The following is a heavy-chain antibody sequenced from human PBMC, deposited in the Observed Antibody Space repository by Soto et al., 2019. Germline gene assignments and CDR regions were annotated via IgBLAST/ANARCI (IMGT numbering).Heavy chain of an antibody. CDR3: AKGREQPEYYGMDV. CDR1: GFSFRSYG. CDR2: ISYDERNK. J-gene: IGHJ6*02. V-gene: IGHV3-30*18. Sequence: QVQLVESGGGVVQPGRSLRLSCAASGFSFRSYGMHWVRQAPGKGLEWEALISYDERNKYYADSVKGRFTISRDNSKNTLYLQMNSLRAEDMAIYYCAKGREQPEYYGMDVWGQGTTVTVSS. D-gene: IGHD1-26*01.